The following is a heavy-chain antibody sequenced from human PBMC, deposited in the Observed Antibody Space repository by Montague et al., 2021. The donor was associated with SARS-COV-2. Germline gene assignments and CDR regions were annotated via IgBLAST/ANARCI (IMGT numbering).Heavy chain of an antibody. D-gene: IGHD2-21*01. CDR2: VFYSGNT. CDR1: IGPVDHYY. J-gene: IGHJ6*02. Sequence: SETLSLTCTVSIGPVDHYYWMWIRQPPGKGLEWIGYVFYSGNTDYNPSLQRRATISVDRSTNQFSLRVTSVTAADTAIYYCARGISKTTVEVRSQGTTVTVSS. V-gene: IGHV4-59*02. CDR3: ARGISKTTVEV.